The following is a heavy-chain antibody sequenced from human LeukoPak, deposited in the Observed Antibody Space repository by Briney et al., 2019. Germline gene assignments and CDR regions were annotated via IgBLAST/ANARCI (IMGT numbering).Heavy chain of an antibody. CDR3: ARVTPDYSRWFDP. J-gene: IGHJ5*02. D-gene: IGHD2-15*01. Sequence: ASVKVSCKASGGTLSSYGITWVRQAPGQGLEWMGGVIPILATSNYAQKFQGRVTITADESTSTAYMELSSLRSEDTAVYYCARVTPDYSRWFDPWGQGTLVTVSS. CDR2: VIPILATS. V-gene: IGHV1-69*13. CDR1: GGTLSSYG.